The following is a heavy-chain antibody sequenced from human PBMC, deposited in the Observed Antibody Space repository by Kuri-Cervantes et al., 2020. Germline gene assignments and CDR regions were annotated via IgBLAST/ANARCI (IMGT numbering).Heavy chain of an antibody. V-gene: IGHV4-39*07. J-gene: IGHJ3*02. CDR2: IYYSGST. Sequence: SETLSLTCTVSGGSISSSSYYWGWIRQPPGKGLEWIGSIYYSGSTYYNPSLKSRVTISVDTSKNQFSLKLSSVTAADTAVYYCAREDGYELDALDIWGQGTMVTVSS. CDR1: GGSISSSSYY. D-gene: IGHD5-12*01. CDR3: AREDGYELDALDI.